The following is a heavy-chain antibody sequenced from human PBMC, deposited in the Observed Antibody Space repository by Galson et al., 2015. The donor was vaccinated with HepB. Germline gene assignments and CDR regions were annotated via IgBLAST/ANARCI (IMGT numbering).Heavy chain of an antibody. CDR2: INEDGSQK. Sequence: SLRLSCAASGFTFSTSWMTWVRQAPGKGLEWAATINEDGSQKYYVDSVKGRFTISRDNAEYSLYLQMNSLRVEDTAVYYCARDRRHIVTVPAPDVWGQGTLVTVSS. CDR3: ARDRRHIVTVPAPDV. D-gene: IGHD2-2*01. J-gene: IGHJ3*01. CDR1: GFTFSTSW. V-gene: IGHV3-7*01.